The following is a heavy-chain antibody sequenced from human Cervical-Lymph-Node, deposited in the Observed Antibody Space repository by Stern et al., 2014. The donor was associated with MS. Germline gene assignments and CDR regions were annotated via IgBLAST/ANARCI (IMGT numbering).Heavy chain of an antibody. V-gene: IGHV1-2*07. Sequence: QVQLVQSGAEVKKPGASVKVSCKTYGYILTGNYINRGGQAPGQGLEWREWINPNTDGTKYAHKFQVRVTMSRDTSFSTAYLELSSLTSDDTAVYYCARDQRGITIFGVVTDYYYLGMDVWGQGTTVTVSS. J-gene: IGHJ6*02. CDR3: ARDQRGITIFGVVTDYYYLGMDV. CDR2: INPNTDGT. CDR1: GYILTGNY. D-gene: IGHD3-3*01.